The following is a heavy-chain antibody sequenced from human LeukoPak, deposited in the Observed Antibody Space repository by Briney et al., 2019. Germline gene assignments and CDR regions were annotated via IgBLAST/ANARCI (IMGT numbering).Heavy chain of an antibody. D-gene: IGHD2-2*01. CDR1: GGSISSGGYS. V-gene: IGHV4-30-2*01. J-gene: IGHJ4*02. Sequence: SQTLSLTCAVSGGSISSGGYSWSWIRQPPGKGLEWIGYIYHSGSTYYNPSLKSRVTISVDTSKNQFSLKLSSMTAADTAVYYCARHDTGYCSSTSCYFVYWGQGTLVTVSS. CDR2: IYHSGST. CDR3: ARHDTGYCSSTSCYFVY.